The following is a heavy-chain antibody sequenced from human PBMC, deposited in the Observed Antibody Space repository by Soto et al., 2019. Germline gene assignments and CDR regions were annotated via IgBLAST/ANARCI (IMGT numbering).Heavy chain of an antibody. Sequence: QVQLQESGPGLVQPSQTLSLTCTVSGGSISSGGYYWSWIRQHPGTGLEWIGNIPYSGRTYYNTSLKCRVTKTVDTSRNQFSLIVHAVAAADTAEYYCARGVLHWGQETLVTVSS. CDR2: IPYSGRT. V-gene: IGHV4-31*03. CDR3: ARGVLH. J-gene: IGHJ4*01. CDR1: GGSISSGGYY.